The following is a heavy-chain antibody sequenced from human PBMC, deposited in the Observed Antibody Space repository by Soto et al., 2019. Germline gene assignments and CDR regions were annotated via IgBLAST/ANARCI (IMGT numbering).Heavy chain of an antibody. CDR2: MNPNSGNT. D-gene: IGHD2-15*01. CDR1: GYTFTSYD. J-gene: IGHJ6*03. Sequence: APVKVSCKASGYTFTSYDINWVRQATGQGLEWMGWMNPNSGNTGYAQKFQGRITMTRNTSISTAYMELSSLRSEDTAVYYWASISGAHYYYYYMDVWGKGTTVSVSS. CDR3: ASISGAHYYYYYMDV. V-gene: IGHV1-8*01.